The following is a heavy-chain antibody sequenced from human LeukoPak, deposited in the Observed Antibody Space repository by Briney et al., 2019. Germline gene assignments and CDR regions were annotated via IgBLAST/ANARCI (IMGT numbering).Heavy chain of an antibody. D-gene: IGHD2-15*01. CDR3: ARLKDLTLYYFDY. V-gene: IGHV1-18*04. J-gene: IGHJ4*02. Sequence: ASVKVSCKASGYTFTDYYMHWVRQAPGQGLEWMGWISAYNGNTNYAQKLQGRVTMTTDASTSTAYMELRSLRSDDTAVYYCARLKDLTLYYFDYWGQGTLVTVSS. CDR2: ISAYNGNT. CDR1: GYTFTDYY.